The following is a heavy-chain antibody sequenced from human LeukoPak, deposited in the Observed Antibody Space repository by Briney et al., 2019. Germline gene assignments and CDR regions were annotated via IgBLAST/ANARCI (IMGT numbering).Heavy chain of an antibody. Sequence: GGSLRLSCAASGFTVSSNYMSWVRQAPGKGLEWVSIINSDGSTYYADSVKGRFTTSRDNSKNTLSLQMSSLRDEDTAVYYCARDVASPFGGGDKGGFWGQGTLVTVSS. CDR3: ARDVASPFGGGDKGGF. CDR2: INSDGST. D-gene: IGHD3-16*01. V-gene: IGHV3-53*01. CDR1: GFTVSSNY. J-gene: IGHJ4*02.